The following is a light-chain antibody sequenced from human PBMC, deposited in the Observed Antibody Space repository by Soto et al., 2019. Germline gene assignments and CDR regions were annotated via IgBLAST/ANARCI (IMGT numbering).Light chain of an antibody. V-gene: IGLV2-11*01. CDR2: DVS. CDR1: NGDIANYNF. J-gene: IGLJ3*02. CDR3: CSYPGSHTWV. Sequence: QSALTQPRSVSGSPGQSVTISCTGTNGDIANYNFVSWSQQHPGKAPKVMIYDVSKRPSGVPDRCSGSKSGNTASLTISGLQAEDEADYYCCSYPGSHTWVFGGGTKLTGL.